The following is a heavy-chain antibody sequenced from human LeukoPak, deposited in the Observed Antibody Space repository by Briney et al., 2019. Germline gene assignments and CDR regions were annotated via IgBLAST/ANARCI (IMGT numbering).Heavy chain of an antibody. J-gene: IGHJ5*02. CDR3: AREAQPSSILP. Sequence: SETLSLTCTVSGGSISSGGYYWSWIRQHPGKGLEWIGYIYYSGSTYYNPSLKSRVTISVDTSKNQFSLKLSSVTAADTAVYYCAREAQPSSILPWGQGTLVTVSS. D-gene: IGHD6-6*01. V-gene: IGHV4-31*03. CDR2: IYYSGST. CDR1: GGSISSGGYY.